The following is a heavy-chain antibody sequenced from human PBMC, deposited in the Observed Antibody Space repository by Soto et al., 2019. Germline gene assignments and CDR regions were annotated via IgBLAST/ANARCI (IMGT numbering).Heavy chain of an antibody. D-gene: IGHD6-19*01. CDR1: GFTFSSYA. Sequence: EVQLLESGGGLVQPGGSLRLSCAASGFTFSSYAMSWVRQAPGKGLEWVSAISGSGVSTYYADSVKGRFTISRDNSKNTLYLQMNGLRAEDKAVYYCAKEGEHSSGWANFDYWGQGTLVTVSS. CDR3: AKEGEHSSGWANFDY. CDR2: ISGSGVST. J-gene: IGHJ4*02. V-gene: IGHV3-23*01.